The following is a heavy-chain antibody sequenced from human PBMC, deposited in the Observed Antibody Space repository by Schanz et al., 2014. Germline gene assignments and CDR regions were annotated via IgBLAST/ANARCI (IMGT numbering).Heavy chain of an antibody. V-gene: IGHV3-30*02. J-gene: IGHJ3*02. CDR1: RFTFSSYG. Sequence: QVQLVESGGGVVQPGGSLRLSCAASRFTFSSYGMHWVRQAPGKGLEWLAFIRYDGTDKNHADSIKGRFTISRDNSKNTLYLQMNSLRAEDTAVYYCARDRWDWNNAFDIWGQGTTVTVSS. CDR2: IRYDGTDK. CDR3: ARDRWDWNNAFDI. D-gene: IGHD1-1*01.